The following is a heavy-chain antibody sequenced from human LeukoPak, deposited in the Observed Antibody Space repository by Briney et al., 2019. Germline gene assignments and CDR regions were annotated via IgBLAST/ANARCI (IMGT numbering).Heavy chain of an antibody. J-gene: IGHJ4*02. CDR2: ISGSGGST. CDR1: GFTFSSYA. CDR3: AKYGDILTGYPYYFDY. D-gene: IGHD3-9*01. Sequence: QAGGSLRLSCAASGFTFSSYAMSWVRQAPGKGLEWVSAISGSGGSTYYADSVKGRFTISRDNSKNTLYLQMNSLRAEDTAVYYCAKYGDILTGYPYYFDYWGQGTLVTVSS. V-gene: IGHV3-23*01.